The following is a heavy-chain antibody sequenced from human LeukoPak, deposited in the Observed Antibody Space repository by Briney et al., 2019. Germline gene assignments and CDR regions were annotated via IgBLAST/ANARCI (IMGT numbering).Heavy chain of an antibody. J-gene: IGHJ6*03. CDR1: GFTFSRNS. CDR2: ISADSSSI. CDR3: VRLEGALAIELVTGGKKEIKYYYYMDV. D-gene: IGHD2/OR15-2a*01. Sequence: GGSLRLSCTDHGFTFSRNSMSWVRQAPGKGLEWVSYISADSSSIYNSDSVEGRFTISRDNAQNSLYLHMRSVRVEDTAVYYCVRLEGALAIELVTGGKKEIKYYYYMDVWGKGTTVTVSS. V-gene: IGHV3-48*04.